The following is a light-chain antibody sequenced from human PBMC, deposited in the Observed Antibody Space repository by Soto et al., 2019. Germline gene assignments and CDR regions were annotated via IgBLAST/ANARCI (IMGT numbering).Light chain of an antibody. CDR2: KAS. Sequence: DIQMTQSPSTLSASVGDRVIITCRASQSISSWLAWYQQKPGKAPKVLIYKASSLESGVPSRFSGSGSGTEFTLTISSLQPDDFATYYCQHYNSYPPTLGAGTKVDIK. CDR3: QHYNSYPPT. V-gene: IGKV1-5*03. CDR1: QSISSW. J-gene: IGKJ4*01.